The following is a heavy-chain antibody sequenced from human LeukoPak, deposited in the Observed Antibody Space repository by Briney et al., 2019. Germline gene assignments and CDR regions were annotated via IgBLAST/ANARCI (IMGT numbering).Heavy chain of an antibody. CDR3: ARGDYGDYNFDY. CDR2: INPTGGGT. Sequence: ASVKVSCKASGYTFPSYFMHWVRQAPGQGLEWMGIINPTGGGTNYAQKFQGWVTMTRDTSISTAYMELSRLRSDDTAVYYCARGDYGDYNFDYWGQGTLVTVSS. D-gene: IGHD4-17*01. V-gene: IGHV1-2*04. CDR1: GYTFPSYF. J-gene: IGHJ4*02.